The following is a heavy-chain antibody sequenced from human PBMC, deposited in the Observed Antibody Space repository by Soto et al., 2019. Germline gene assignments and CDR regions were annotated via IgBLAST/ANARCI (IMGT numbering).Heavy chain of an antibody. J-gene: IGHJ4*02. CDR1: EGTFSSYS. V-gene: IGHV1-69*01. D-gene: IGHD1-26*01. CDR3: ARDGGRHSGGIDY. Sequence: QMQLVQSGAEVKKPGSSVKVSCKASEGTFSSYSINWVRQAPGQGLEWMGEIIPIFGTANYAQKFQGRVTITADESTSTAYMELSSLRSEDTAVYYCARDGGRHSGGIDYWGQGTLVTVSS. CDR2: IIPIFGTA.